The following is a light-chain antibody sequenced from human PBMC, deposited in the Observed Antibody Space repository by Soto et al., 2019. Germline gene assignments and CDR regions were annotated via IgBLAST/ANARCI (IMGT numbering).Light chain of an antibody. Sequence: QSALTQPASVAGSPGQSITISCTGTSSDVGGYNYVSWYQQYPGKAPKLMIYEVSNRPSGVTNRFSGPKSGNKSSLTISRVQAEDEADYFCRSYSSSYPPVGFGRGPQLTV. CDR3: RSYSSSYPPVG. CDR1: SSDVGGYNY. CDR2: EVS. V-gene: IGLV2-14*01. J-gene: IGLJ2*01.